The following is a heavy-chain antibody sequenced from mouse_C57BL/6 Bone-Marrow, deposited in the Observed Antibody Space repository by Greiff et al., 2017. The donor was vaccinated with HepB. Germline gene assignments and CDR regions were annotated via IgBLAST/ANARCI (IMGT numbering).Heavy chain of an antibody. D-gene: IGHD1-1*01. CDR1: GYTFTSYW. V-gene: IGHV1-55*01. CDR2: IYPGSGST. CDR3: ARSGYYGSWYFDV. J-gene: IGHJ1*03. Sequence: VQLQQPGAELVKPGASVKMSCKASGYTFTSYWITWVKQRPGQGLEWIGDIYPGSGSTNYNEKFKSKATLTVDTSSSTAYMRLSSLTSEDSAVYYWARSGYYGSWYFDVWGTGTTVTVSS.